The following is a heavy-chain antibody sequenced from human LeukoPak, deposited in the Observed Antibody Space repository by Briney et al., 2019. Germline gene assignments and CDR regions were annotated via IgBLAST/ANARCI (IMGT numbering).Heavy chain of an antibody. V-gene: IGHV4/OR15-8*01. J-gene: IGHJ4*02. CDR3: ARDSIAGYSLSW. Sequence: SETLSLTCCVSGGFIINGKWWSWVRQPPGKGLEWIGEISHSGSPNYNPSLKGRLTISVDTAKNQFSLKLSSVTAADTAVYYCARDSIAGYSLSWWGQGTLVTVSS. CDR1: GGFIINGKW. CDR2: ISHSGSP. D-gene: IGHD3-9*01.